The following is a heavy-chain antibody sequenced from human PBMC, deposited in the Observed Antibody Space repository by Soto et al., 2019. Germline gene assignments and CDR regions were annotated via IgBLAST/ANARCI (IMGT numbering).Heavy chain of an antibody. D-gene: IGHD2-15*01. CDR2: ISAYNGNT. V-gene: IGHV1-18*01. Sequence: ASVKVSCKASGYTFTSYGISWVRQAPGQGLEWMGWISAYNGNTNYAQKLQGRVTMTTDTSTSTAYMELRSLRSDDTAVYYCARSDIVVVVAATPGYWFDPWGQGTLVTVSS. J-gene: IGHJ5*02. CDR1: GYTFTSYG. CDR3: ARSDIVVVVAATPGYWFDP.